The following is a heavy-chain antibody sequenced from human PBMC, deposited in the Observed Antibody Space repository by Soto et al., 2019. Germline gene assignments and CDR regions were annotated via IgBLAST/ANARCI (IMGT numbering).Heavy chain of an antibody. D-gene: IGHD3-10*01. CDR3: ARDGTRYYGSGSYYTSLGWFDP. CDR1: GGSISSYY. J-gene: IGHJ5*02. V-gene: IGHV4-59*01. CDR2: IYYSGST. Sequence: PSETLSLTCAVSGGSISSYYWSWIRQPPGKGLEWIGYIYYSGSTNYNPSLKSRVTISVDTSKNQFSLKLSSVTAADTAVYYCARDGTRYYGSGSYYTSLGWFDPWGQGTLVTVS.